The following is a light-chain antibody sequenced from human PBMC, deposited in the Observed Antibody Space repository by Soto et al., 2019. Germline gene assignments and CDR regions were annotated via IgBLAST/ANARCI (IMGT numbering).Light chain of an antibody. CDR2: EVT. J-gene: IGLJ2*01. CDR1: SSDVGGYDY. CDR3: SSNAGISNLI. V-gene: IGLV2-8*01. Sequence: QSALTQPPSASGSPGQSVTISCTGTSSDVGGYDYVSWYQQQSGKAPKLIIYEVTNRPSGVPDRFSGSKSGNTASLTVSGLQAEDAADYYCSSNAGISNLIFGAGTKVTVL.